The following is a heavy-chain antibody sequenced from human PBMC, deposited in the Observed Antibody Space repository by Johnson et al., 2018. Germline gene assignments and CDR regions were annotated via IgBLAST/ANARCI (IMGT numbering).Heavy chain of an antibody. D-gene: IGHD6-13*01. CDR3: ARGVAGPHYYYYGMDV. V-gene: IGHV1-69*01. Sequence: QVQLVQSGAEVKKPGSSVKVSCKASGGTFSSYAISWVRQAPGQGLAWMGGIIPIFGTANYTQKFQGRVTITADESTSTAYMELSSLGSEDTAVYYCARGVAGPHYYYYGMDVWGQGTTVTVSS. J-gene: IGHJ6*02. CDR2: IIPIFGTA. CDR1: GGTFSSYA.